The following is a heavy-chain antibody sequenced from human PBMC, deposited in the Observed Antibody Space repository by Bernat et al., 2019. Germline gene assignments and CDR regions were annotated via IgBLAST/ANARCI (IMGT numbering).Heavy chain of an antibody. D-gene: IGHD6-13*01. V-gene: IGHV3-53*02. CDR1: GFTVSSNY. J-gene: IGHJ4*02. CDR2: IYSGGST. Sequence: EVQLVETGGGLIQPGGSLRLSCAASGFTVSSNYMSWVRQAPGKGLEWVSVIYSGGSTYYADSVKGRFTIYRDNSKNTLYLKMNSLRAEDTAVYYCARGGSSSWYIDYWGQGTLVTVSS. CDR3: ARGGSSSWYIDY.